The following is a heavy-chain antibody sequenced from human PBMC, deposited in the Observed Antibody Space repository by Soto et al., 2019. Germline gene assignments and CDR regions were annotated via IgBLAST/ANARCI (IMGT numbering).Heavy chain of an antibody. CDR3: ARDSGPTDTHFVSGDWGYYCYMDV. V-gene: IGHV1-2*04. CDR2: INPNSGGT. Sequence: ASVKVSCKASGYTFTGYYMHWVRQAPGQGLEWMGWINPNSGGTNYAQKFQGWVTMTRDTSISTAYMELSRLRSDDTAVYYCARDSGPTDTHFVSGDWGYYCYMDVWGKGTTVTVSS. CDR1: GYTFTGYY. D-gene: IGHD5-18*01. J-gene: IGHJ6*03.